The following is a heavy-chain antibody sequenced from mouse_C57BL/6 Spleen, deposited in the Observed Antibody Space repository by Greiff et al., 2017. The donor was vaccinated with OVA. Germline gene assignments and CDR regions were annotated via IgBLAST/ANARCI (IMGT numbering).Heavy chain of an antibody. CDR3: ARREGYYYGSSYRGYAMDY. V-gene: IGHV1-26*01. D-gene: IGHD1-1*01. Sequence: VQLQQSGPELVKPGASVKISCKASGYTFTDYYMNWVKQSHGKSLEWIGDINPNNGGTSYNQKFKGKATLTVDKSSSTAYMELRSLTSEDSAVYYCARREGYYYGSSYRGYAMDYWGQGTSVTVSS. CDR1: GYTFTDYY. J-gene: IGHJ4*01. CDR2: INPNNGGT.